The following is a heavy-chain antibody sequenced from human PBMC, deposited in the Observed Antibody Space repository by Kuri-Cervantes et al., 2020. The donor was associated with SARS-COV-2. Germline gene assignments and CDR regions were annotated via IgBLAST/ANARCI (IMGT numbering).Heavy chain of an antibody. CDR3: TTLIDY. CDR1: GFLSSASA. J-gene: IGHJ4*02. CDR2: VRGKANNYAT. V-gene: IGHV3-73*01. Sequence: GGSLRLSCEVSGFLSSASATHWVRQASGKGLEWVGRVRGKANNYATAYAASVKGRFTISRDDSKNMAYLQMNSLKTEDTAVYYCTTLIDYWGQGALVTVSS.